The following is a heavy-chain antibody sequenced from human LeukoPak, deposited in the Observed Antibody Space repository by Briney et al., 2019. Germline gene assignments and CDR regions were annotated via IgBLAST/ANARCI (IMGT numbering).Heavy chain of an antibody. CDR3: ASQYYDILTGYRPYFDY. CDR1: GFTFSSYS. D-gene: IGHD3-9*01. V-gene: IGHV3-48*01. J-gene: IGHJ4*02. CDR2: ISSSSSTI. Sequence: GGSLRLSCAASGFTFSSYSMNWVRQAPGKGLEWVSYISSSSSTIYYADSVEGRSTISRDNAKNSLYLQMNSLRAEDTAVCYCASQYYDILTGYRPYFDYWGQGTLVTVSS.